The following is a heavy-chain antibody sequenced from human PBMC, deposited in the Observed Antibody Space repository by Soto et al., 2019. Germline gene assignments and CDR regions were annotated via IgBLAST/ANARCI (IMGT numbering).Heavy chain of an antibody. CDR2: INHSGST. CDR1: GGSFSGYY. D-gene: IGHD5-12*01. J-gene: IGHJ4*02. Sequence: QVQLQQWGAGLLKPSETLSLTCAVYGGSFSGYYWSWIRQPPGKGLEWIGEINHSGSTNYNPSLKSRVTISVDTSKNQFSLKLSSVTAADTAVYYCARGLRFDYWGQGNLVTVSA. V-gene: IGHV4-34*01. CDR3: ARGLRFDY.